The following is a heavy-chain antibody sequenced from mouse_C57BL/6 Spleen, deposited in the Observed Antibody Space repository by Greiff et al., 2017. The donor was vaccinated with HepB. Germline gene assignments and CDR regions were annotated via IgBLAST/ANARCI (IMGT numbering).Heavy chain of an antibody. CDR2: IWSDGST. V-gene: IGHV2-6*03. CDR1: GFSLTSYG. D-gene: IGHD2-3*01. J-gene: IGHJ4*01. CDR3: ARSPIYDGYYGYAMDY. Sequence: VQVVESGPGLVAPSQSLSITCTVSGFSLTSYGVHWVRQPPGKGLEWLVVIWSDGSTTYNSALKSRLSISKDNSKSQVFLKMNSLQTDDTAMYYCARSPIYDGYYGYAMDYWGQGTSVTVSS.